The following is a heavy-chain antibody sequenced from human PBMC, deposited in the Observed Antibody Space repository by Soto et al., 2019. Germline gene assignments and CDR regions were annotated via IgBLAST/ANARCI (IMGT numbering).Heavy chain of an antibody. D-gene: IGHD3-22*01. CDR2: VHHTGNT. Sequence: PSETLSLTCTVCGDSIRDSFCSWVRQPPGKGLEWIGLVHHTGNTNYNPSLETRVTMLVDTSTNHFSLTLTSVTPADTAIYYCARGREDNSDQNFGHLFDSLGQGTLVTVCS. CDR3: ARGREDNSDQNFGHLFDS. J-gene: IGHJ4*02. CDR1: GDSIRDSF. V-gene: IGHV4-59*01.